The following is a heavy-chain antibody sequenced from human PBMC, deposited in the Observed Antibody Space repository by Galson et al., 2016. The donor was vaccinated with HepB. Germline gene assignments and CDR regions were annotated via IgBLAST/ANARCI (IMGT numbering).Heavy chain of an antibody. D-gene: IGHD1-26*01. J-gene: IGHJ4*02. V-gene: IGHV3-64D*08. CDR2: ISSNGGST. Sequence: SLRLSCAASGFTFSSYAMYWVHQAPGKGLEYVSAISSNGGSTYYADSVKGRFTISRDNSKNTLYLQMSSLRAEDTAVYYCVKRGQERSFDYWGQGTLVTVSS. CDR3: VKRGQERSFDY. CDR1: GFTFSSYA.